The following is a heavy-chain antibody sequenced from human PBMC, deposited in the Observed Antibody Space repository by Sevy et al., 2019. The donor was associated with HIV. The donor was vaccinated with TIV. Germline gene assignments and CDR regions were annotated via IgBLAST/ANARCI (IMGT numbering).Heavy chain of an antibody. CDR1: SGSISSSGDYY. CDR3: ARHVTYDGSGVGTFDI. D-gene: IGHD3-3*01. Sequence: SETLSLTCTVSSGSISSSGDYYWGWIRQPPGKGLQWIGSIFYSGSPYYSPSLKSRVTISLDTSKNQFSLKLSSGTAADTAVYYCARHVTYDGSGVGTFDIWGQGTVVTVSS. J-gene: IGHJ3*02. V-gene: IGHV4-39*01. CDR2: IFYSGSP.